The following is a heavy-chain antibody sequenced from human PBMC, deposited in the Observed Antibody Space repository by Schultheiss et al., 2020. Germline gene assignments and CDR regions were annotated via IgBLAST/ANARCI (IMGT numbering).Heavy chain of an antibody. V-gene: IGHV3-48*02. J-gene: IGHJ4*02. CDR2: ISSSSTTI. Sequence: WGSLRLSCAASGFTFSTYTMNWVRQAPGKGLEWVACISSSSTTIFYADSVRGRFSISRDNAKNSLYLQMNSLRDEDTAVYYCASRWSTDYWGQGTLVTVSS. CDR1: GFTFSTYT. CDR3: ASRWSTDY.